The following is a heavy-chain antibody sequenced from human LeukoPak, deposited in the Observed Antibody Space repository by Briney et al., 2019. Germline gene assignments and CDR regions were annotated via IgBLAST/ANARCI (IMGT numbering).Heavy chain of an antibody. D-gene: IGHD4-17*01. J-gene: IGHJ4*02. CDR2: IHDTGNT. Sequence: SETLSLTCTVSGGSISTYYGSWIRQPPGKGLEWIGYIHDTGNTNYNAALQSRVTISVDTSENRFSLNLRSVTAADTAVYYCASGGDYRGPFDYWGQGTLVTVSS. CDR3: ASGGDYRGPFDY. CDR1: GGSISTYY. V-gene: IGHV4-59*01.